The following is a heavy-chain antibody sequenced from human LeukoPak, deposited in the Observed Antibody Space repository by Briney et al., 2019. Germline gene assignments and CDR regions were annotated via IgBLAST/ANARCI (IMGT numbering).Heavy chain of an antibody. CDR2: IGSDNKP. J-gene: IGHJ3*02. Sequence: GGSLRLSCEASGFTFSAYAMTWVRQAPGKGLEWVSSIGSDNKPHYSESVKGRFAISRDNSKSMLFLQLNSLRAEDTAVYYCARRMAANAFDIWGQGTMVTVSS. CDR1: GFTFSAYA. V-gene: IGHV3-23*05. CDR3: ARRMAANAFDI. D-gene: IGHD5-24*01.